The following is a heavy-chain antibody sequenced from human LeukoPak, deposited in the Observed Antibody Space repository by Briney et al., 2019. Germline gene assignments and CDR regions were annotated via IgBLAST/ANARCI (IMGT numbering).Heavy chain of an antibody. D-gene: IGHD2-15*01. CDR2: ISYSGST. CDR3: ARLKIGGVAATYYFDY. J-gene: IGHJ4*02. CDR1: GGSINSYY. V-gene: IGHV4-59*08. Sequence: SETLSLTCTVSGGSINSYYWSWIRQPPGKGLEWIGYISYSGSTNYNPSLMSRVTISVDTSKNQFSLKLSSVTAADTAVYYCARLKIGGVAATYYFDYWGQGTLVTVSS.